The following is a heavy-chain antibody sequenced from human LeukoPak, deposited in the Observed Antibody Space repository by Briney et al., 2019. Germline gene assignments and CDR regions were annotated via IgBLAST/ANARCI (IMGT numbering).Heavy chain of an antibody. CDR3: TRCLSSSWQRLDN. V-gene: IGHV1-18*04. Sequence: ASVKVSCKASGYTFTSYYMHWVRQAPGQALEWMGWVSGYSGNANYAGKFQDRVVMTTDRSTSTAYMELRSLKSDDTAVYYCTRCLSSSWQRLDNWGQGTLVIVSS. D-gene: IGHD6-13*01. CDR2: VSGYSGNA. CDR1: GYTFTSYY. J-gene: IGHJ4*02.